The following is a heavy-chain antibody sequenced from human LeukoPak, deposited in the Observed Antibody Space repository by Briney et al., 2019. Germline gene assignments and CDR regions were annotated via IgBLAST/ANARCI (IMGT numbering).Heavy chain of an antibody. CDR3: ARAVDYRNYFDY. J-gene: IGHJ4*02. V-gene: IGHV4-31*03. CDR1: GDSMTRGGYY. Sequence: SETLSLTCTVSGDSMTRGGYYWSWVRQHPGKGLEWVGFIYHSGTTFYNPSPESRATISVDTSQSQSSLKLTSVTAADTAVYYCARAVDYRNYFDYWGQGALVTVSS. CDR2: IYHSGTT. D-gene: IGHD4-11*01.